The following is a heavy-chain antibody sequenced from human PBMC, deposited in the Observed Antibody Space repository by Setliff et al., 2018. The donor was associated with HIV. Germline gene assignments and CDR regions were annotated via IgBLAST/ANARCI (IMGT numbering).Heavy chain of an antibody. CDR3: AKDPRGYNYGFPDFDY. CDR2: ISGSGGST. CDR1: GITFSSYA. J-gene: IGHJ4*02. D-gene: IGHD5-18*01. Sequence: GGSLRLSCAASGITFSSYAMSWVRQAPGKGLEWVSGISGSGGSTYHADSVKGRFTISRDNSKNTLYLQMNSLRAEDTAVYYCAKDPRGYNYGFPDFDYWGQGTLVTVSS. V-gene: IGHV3-23*01.